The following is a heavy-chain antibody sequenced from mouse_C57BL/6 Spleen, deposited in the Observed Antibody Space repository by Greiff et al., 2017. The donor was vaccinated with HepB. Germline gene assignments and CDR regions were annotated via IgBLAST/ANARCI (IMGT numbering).Heavy chain of an antibody. D-gene: IGHD2-1*01. Sequence: DVHLVESGGDLVKPGGSLKLSCAASGFTFSSYGMSWVRQTPDKRLEWVATISSGGSYTYYPDSVKGRFTISRDNAKNTLYLQMSSLKSEDTAMYYCARRDYGNFYWYFDVWGTGTTVTVSS. CDR3: ARRDYGNFYWYFDV. V-gene: IGHV5-6*01. CDR2: ISSGGSYT. J-gene: IGHJ1*03. CDR1: GFTFSSYG.